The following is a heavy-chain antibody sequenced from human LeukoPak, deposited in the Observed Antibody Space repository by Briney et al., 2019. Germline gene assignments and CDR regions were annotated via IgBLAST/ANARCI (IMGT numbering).Heavy chain of an antibody. CDR3: VRAVVTRWYFDL. D-gene: IGHD4-23*01. V-gene: IGHV3-64*02. CDR2: ISNNGDNA. Sequence: PVGSLRLACAASGFSFSSYAMHWVRQAPGKGLEYVSAISNNGDNAYYADAMKARFTISRDNSRNTLFLQVDNLTTAEKATYYCVRAVVTRWYFDLWGRGTLVTVSS. J-gene: IGHJ2*01. CDR1: GFSFSSYA.